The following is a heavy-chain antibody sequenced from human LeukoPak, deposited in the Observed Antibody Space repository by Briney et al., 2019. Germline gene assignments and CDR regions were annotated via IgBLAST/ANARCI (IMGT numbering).Heavy chain of an antibody. CDR1: GFTFSSYG. D-gene: IGHD2-15*01. V-gene: IGHV3-33*06. CDR2: IWYDGSNK. CDR3: AKDYYAKVVAGVDY. J-gene: IGHJ4*02. Sequence: GRSLRLSCAASGFTFSSYGMHWVRQAPGKGLEWVAVIWYDGSNKYYVDSVKGRFTISRDNSKNTLYLQMNSLRAEDTAVYYCAKDYYAKVVAGVDYWGQGTLVTVSS.